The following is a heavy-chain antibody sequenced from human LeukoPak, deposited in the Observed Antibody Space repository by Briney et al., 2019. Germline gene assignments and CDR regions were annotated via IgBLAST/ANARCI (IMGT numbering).Heavy chain of an antibody. J-gene: IGHJ4*02. Sequence: GGSLRLSCAASGFTFSSYAMSWVRQAPGKGLEWVSGISGSGGNTYYADSVRGRFTISRDTAKNTLYLQMNSLRAEDTGVYFCARAFGGSYYDGIDYWGQGTLVTVSS. CDR2: ISGSGGNT. CDR1: GFTFSSYA. V-gene: IGHV3-23*01. CDR3: ARAFGGSYYDGIDY. D-gene: IGHD1-26*01.